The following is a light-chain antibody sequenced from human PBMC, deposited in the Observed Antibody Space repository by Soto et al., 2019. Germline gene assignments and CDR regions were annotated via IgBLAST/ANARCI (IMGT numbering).Light chain of an antibody. Sequence: QSALTQPASVSGSPGQSITISCTGTSSDIGDYVSWYQQHPGKAPKLMIYEVNNRPSGVSNRFSGSKSGNTASLTISGLQAEDEAYYYCTSYTIGTWVFGGGTKLTVL. CDR3: TSYTIGTWV. CDR1: SSDIGDY. CDR2: EVN. V-gene: IGLV2-14*01. J-gene: IGLJ3*02.